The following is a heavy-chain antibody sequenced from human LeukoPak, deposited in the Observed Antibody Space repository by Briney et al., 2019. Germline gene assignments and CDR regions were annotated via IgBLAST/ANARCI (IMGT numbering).Heavy chain of an antibody. CDR1: GGSISSGGYS. Sequence: SETLSLTCAVSGGSISSGGYSWSWIRQPPGKGLEWIGYIYHSGSTYYNPSLKSRVTISVDRSKNQFSLKLSSVTAADTAVYYCARHGRYSSGWYGDYYGMDVWGQGTTVTVSS. CDR3: ARHGRYSSGWYGDYYGMDV. CDR2: IYHSGST. V-gene: IGHV4-30-2*01. D-gene: IGHD6-19*01. J-gene: IGHJ6*02.